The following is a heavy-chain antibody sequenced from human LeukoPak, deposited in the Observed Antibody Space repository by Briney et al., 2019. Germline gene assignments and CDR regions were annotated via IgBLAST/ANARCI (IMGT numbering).Heavy chain of an antibody. Sequence: GSLRLSCAASGFTFDDIGMSWVRQAPGKGLEWIGEINHSGSTNYNPSLKSRGSISVDTSKNQFSLKVSSVTAADTAVYYCARGQDYYDSSGSDYWGQGTLVIVSS. J-gene: IGHJ4*02. V-gene: IGHV4-34*01. CDR2: INHSGST. CDR1: GFTFDDIG. CDR3: ARGQDYYDSSGSDY. D-gene: IGHD3-22*01.